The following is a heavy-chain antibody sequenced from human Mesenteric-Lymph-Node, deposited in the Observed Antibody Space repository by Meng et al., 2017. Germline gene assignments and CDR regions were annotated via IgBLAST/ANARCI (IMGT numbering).Heavy chain of an antibody. V-gene: IGHV4-34*01. Sequence: SETLSLTCAVYGVSFSSYYWSWIRQPPGKGLEWIGEINHSGSTNYNPSLKSRVTISVDTSKNQFPLKLSSVTAADTAVYYCARGDGSSWYGNWFDPWGQGTLVTVSS. J-gene: IGHJ5*02. CDR3: ARGDGSSWYGNWFDP. CDR1: GVSFSSYY. CDR2: INHSGST. D-gene: IGHD6-13*01.